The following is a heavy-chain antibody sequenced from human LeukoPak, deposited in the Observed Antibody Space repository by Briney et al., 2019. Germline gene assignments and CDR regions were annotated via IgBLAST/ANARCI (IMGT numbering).Heavy chain of an antibody. D-gene: IGHD4/OR15-4a*01. CDR2: IGGGAGST. CDR1: GFTFSSYA. Sequence: GGSLRLSCAASGFTFSSYAMSWVRQAPGKRLEWVSAIGGGAGSTYYADSVKGRFTISRDNSKNTLYLQMNSLRAEDTAVYYCAKGVHQLVYYYGMDVWGQGTTVTVSS. CDR3: AKGVHQLVYYYGMDV. J-gene: IGHJ6*02. V-gene: IGHV3-23*01.